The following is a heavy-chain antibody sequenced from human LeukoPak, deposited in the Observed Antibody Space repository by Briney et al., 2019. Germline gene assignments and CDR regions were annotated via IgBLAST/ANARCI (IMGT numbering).Heavy chain of an antibody. CDR2: ISGSGGST. V-gene: IGHV3-23*01. J-gene: IGHJ4*02. CDR1: GFTFSNYW. D-gene: IGHD3-22*01. Sequence: GGSLRLSCGASGFTFSNYWMSWVRQAPGKGLEWVSAISGSGGSTYYADSVKGRFTISRDNSKNTLYLQMNSLRAEDTAVYYCAKGPITMIPERVLDWGQGTLVTVSS. CDR3: AKGPITMIPERVLD.